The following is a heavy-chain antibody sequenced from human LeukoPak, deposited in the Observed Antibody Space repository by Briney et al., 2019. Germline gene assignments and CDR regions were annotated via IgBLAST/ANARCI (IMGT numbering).Heavy chain of an antibody. CDR1: GGSISSYY. Sequence: SETLSLTCTVSGGSISSYYWSWIRQPPGKGLEGIGYIYYSGSTNYNPSLKSRVTISVDTSNKQFSLKLSPVTAADTAVYYCGRANLWSGYYLFDYWGQGTLVTVSS. D-gene: IGHD3-3*01. J-gene: IGHJ4*02. CDR2: IYYSGST. CDR3: GRANLWSGYYLFDY. V-gene: IGHV4-59*01.